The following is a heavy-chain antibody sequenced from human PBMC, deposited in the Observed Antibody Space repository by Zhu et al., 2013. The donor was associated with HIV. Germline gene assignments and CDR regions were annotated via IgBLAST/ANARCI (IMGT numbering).Heavy chain of an antibody. CDR2: MNPKSGNT. CDR1: GHTFASYD. D-gene: IGHD3-16*01. Sequence: QVQLVQSGAEVKKPGASVKVSCKASGHTFASYDINWVRQVSGQGLEWMAWMNPKSGNTGYAQSLQDRLTLARDTSITTAYMDMRRLRGDDMAVYYCVRGAGEPAHDNYGWGFDLWGQGTMVTVSS. J-gene: IGHJ3*01. V-gene: IGHV1-8*02. CDR3: VRGAGEPAHDNYGWGFDL.